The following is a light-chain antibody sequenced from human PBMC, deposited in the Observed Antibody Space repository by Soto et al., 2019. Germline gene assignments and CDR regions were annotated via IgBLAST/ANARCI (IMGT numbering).Light chain of an antibody. CDR3: QQYENLPT. CDR1: QDTSNY. V-gene: IGKV1-33*01. J-gene: IGKJ5*01. Sequence: DIQMTQSPSSVSASVGYRVTITRRASQDTSNYLNWYQQKPGRAPKLLIYDASNLEAGVPSRFRGSGSGTDFTFTISRLQPEDIATYYCQQYENLPTFGQGTRLEIK. CDR2: DAS.